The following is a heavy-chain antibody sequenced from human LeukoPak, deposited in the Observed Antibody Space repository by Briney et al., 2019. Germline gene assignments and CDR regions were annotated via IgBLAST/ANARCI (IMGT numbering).Heavy chain of an antibody. CDR2: IYYSGST. D-gene: IGHD3-16*01. CDR3: AKHLTNAYYDMIWFDP. Sequence: SETLSLTCTVSGGSISGHYWSWIRQAPGKGLEWIGYIYYSGSTNYSPSLKSRVTISVDTSKSQFSLKVNSVTAADTAVYYCAKHLTNAYYDMIWFDPWGQGTLVTVSS. CDR1: GGSISGHY. V-gene: IGHV4-59*11. J-gene: IGHJ5*02.